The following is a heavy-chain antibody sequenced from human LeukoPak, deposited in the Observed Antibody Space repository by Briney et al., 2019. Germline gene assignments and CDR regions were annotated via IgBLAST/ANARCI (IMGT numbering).Heavy chain of an antibody. V-gene: IGHV3-23*01. J-gene: IGHJ4*02. CDR3: AKAPERSCNGASCYPLDY. CDR2: ITDSGGNT. CDR1: GFSFSSYA. D-gene: IGHD2-15*01. Sequence: GGSLRLSCAASGFSFSSYAMTWVRQAPGKGPEWISGITDSGGNTYSADSVKGRFTISRDNSKNTLYLQMNSLRVEDTAVYYCAKAPERSCNGASCYPLDYWGQGTLVTVSS.